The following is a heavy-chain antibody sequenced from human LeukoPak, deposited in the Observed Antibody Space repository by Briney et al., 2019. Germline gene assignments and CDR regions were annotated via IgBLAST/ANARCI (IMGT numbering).Heavy chain of an antibody. CDR2: IYHSGST. CDR3: ARTYDGVFDI. D-gene: IGHD2-8*01. J-gene: IGHJ3*02. Sequence: NPSETLSLTCAVYGYSISSGYYWGWIRQPPGKGLEWIGSIYHSGSTYYNPSLKSRVTISVDTSKNQFSLKLSSVTAADTAVYYCARTYDGVFDIWGQGTMVTVSS. V-gene: IGHV4-38-2*01. CDR1: GYSISSGYY.